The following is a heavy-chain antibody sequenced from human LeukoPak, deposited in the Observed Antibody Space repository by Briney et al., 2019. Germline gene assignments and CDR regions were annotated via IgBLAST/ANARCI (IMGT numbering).Heavy chain of an antibody. D-gene: IGHD3-10*01. V-gene: IGHV3-23*01. J-gene: IGHJ4*02. CDR2: ISGSGDSA. Sequence: GGSLRLSCAASGFTFSSYWMSWVRQAPGKGLEWVSAISGSGDSAYYADSVKGRFTISRDNSKSTLYLQMNSLRAEDTAIYYCAKDHSWYSGSGPSYDYWGQGTLVTVSS. CDR1: GFTFSSYW. CDR3: AKDHSWYSGSGPSYDY.